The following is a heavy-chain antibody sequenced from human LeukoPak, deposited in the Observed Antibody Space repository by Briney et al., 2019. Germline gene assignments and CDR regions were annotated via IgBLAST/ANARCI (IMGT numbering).Heavy chain of an antibody. CDR2: IYYSGST. CDR1: GGSISTYS. CDR3: ARAHSSGWPHMFDP. V-gene: IGHV4-59*01. Sequence: SETLSLTCTVSGGSISTYSWTWIRQPPGKGLEWLGNIYYSGSTNYNPSLKSRVTISIDTSKNQFSLKVSSVTAADTAVYYCARAHSSGWPHMFDPWGQGTLVTVPS. D-gene: IGHD6-19*01. J-gene: IGHJ5*02.